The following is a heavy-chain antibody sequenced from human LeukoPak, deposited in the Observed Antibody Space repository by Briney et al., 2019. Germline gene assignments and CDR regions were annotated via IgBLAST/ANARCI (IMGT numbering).Heavy chain of an antibody. CDR1: GGSINSGGHD. CDR3: ARMVIDSFDH. CDR2: IKYSGIT. Sequence: SETLSLTCTVSGGSINSGGHDWSWIRQHPGQGLEWVGNIKYSGITYYNPSLKRRVTISRDTSKNQFSLKLTSGIAANTAVYYCARMVIDSFDHWGLGTLVTVSS. D-gene: IGHD3-22*01. V-gene: IGHV4-31*03. J-gene: IGHJ4*02.